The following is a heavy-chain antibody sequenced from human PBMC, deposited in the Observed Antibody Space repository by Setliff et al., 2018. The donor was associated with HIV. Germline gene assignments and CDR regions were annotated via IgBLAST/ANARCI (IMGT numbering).Heavy chain of an antibody. V-gene: IGHV3-21*01. CDR2: ITSRSSYM. CDR1: GFTFSSYS. D-gene: IGHD5-18*01. J-gene: IGHJ4*02. Sequence: GASLTISCAASGFTFSSYSMNWVRQAPGKGLEWVSSITSRSSYMYYADSVKGRFTISSDNAKNSLYLQMNSRRAEDTAVYYCARDGYSYGFFDYWGQGTLVTVSS. CDR3: ARDGYSYGFFDY.